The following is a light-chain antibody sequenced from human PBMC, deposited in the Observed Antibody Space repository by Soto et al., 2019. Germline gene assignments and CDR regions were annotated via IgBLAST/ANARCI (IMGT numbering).Light chain of an antibody. CDR2: KAS. CDR3: QQYHSYSYT. J-gene: IGKJ2*01. CDR1: QTISSW. Sequence: DIPTTQSPSTLSASVGDRVTITCRASQTISSWLAWYQQKPGKAPNLLIYKASNLESGVPSRFSGSGSGTEFTLTISSLQPDDFATYYCQQYHSYSYTFGQGTKLEI. V-gene: IGKV1-5*03.